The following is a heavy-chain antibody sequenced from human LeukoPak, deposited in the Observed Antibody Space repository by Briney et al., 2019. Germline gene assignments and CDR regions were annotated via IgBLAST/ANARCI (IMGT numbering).Heavy chain of an antibody. CDR3: ATRNTAMASPNCYYYMDV. CDR1: GFTFSSYA. CDR2: ISGSGGST. J-gene: IGHJ6*03. Sequence: GGSLRLSCAASGFTFSSYAMSWVRQAPGKGLEWVSAISGSGGSTYYADSVKGRFTISRDNSKNTLYLQMNSLRAEDTAVYYCATRNTAMASPNCYYYMDVWGKGTTVTVSS. V-gene: IGHV3-23*01. D-gene: IGHD5-18*01.